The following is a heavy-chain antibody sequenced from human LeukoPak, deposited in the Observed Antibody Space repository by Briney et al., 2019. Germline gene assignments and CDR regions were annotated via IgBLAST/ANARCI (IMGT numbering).Heavy chain of an antibody. Sequence: ASVKVSCKASGYTFTSYGISWVRQAPGQGLEWMGWINTNTGNPTYAQGFTGRFVFSLDTSVSTAYLQISSLKAEDTAVYYCARASYYYDSSGRRPDAFDIWGQGTMVTVSS. J-gene: IGHJ3*02. CDR3: ARASYYYDSSGRRPDAFDI. V-gene: IGHV7-4-1*02. D-gene: IGHD3-22*01. CDR1: GYTFTSYG. CDR2: INTNTGNP.